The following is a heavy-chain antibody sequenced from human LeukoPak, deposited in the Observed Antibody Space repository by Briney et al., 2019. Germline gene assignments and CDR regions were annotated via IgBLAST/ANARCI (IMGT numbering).Heavy chain of an antibody. J-gene: IGHJ6*01. D-gene: IGHD1-26*01. Sequence: GGSLRLSCAASGFSFSSFAMSWVRRTRGKGLEWVSGISGSGDNTLYADSVKGRFTISRDNSKNTLYLEMNSLRAEDTAIYYCAKMKGHPLPKYYMDVWGQGTTVTVSS. CDR2: ISGSGDNT. CDR1: GFSFSSFA. CDR3: AKMKGHPLPKYYMDV. V-gene: IGHV3-23*01.